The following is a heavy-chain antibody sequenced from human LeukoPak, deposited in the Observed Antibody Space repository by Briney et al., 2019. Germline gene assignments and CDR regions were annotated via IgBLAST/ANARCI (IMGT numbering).Heavy chain of an antibody. CDR2: ISSSGSTI. CDR1: GFTFSSYE. CDR3: ASRGRRGDFDY. D-gene: IGHD3-16*01. Sequence: GGSLRLSCAASGFTFSSYEMNWVRQAPGKGLEWVSYISSSGSTIYYADSVKGRFTISRDNAKNSLYLQMNSLRAEDTAVYYCASRGRRGDFDYWGQGTLVTVSS. V-gene: IGHV3-48*03. J-gene: IGHJ4*02.